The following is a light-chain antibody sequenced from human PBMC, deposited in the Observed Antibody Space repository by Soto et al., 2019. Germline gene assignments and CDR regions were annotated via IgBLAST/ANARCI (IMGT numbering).Light chain of an antibody. CDR3: TSFSSSTSLYV. CDR2: QVT. Sequence: QSALTQPASVSGSPGQSITISCTGTSSDGGSYNYISWYQQLPGKAPKLMIYQVTIRPSGISNRFSGSKSGNTASLTISGLQAEDEADYYCTSFSSSTSLYVFGTGTKLTVL. V-gene: IGLV2-14*01. CDR1: SSDGGSYNY. J-gene: IGLJ1*01.